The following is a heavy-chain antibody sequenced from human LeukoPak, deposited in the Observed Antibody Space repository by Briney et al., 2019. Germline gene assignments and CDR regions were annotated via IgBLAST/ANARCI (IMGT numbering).Heavy chain of an antibody. CDR1: GFTFSSYW. J-gene: IGHJ4*02. D-gene: IGHD4-17*01. V-gene: IGHV3-74*01. CDR2: IYSDGSST. Sequence: GGSLRLSCAASGFTFSSYWMHWVRQAPGKGLVWVSRIYSDGSSTNYADSVKGRFTVSRDNSKNTLYLQMNSLRVEDTAVYYCARRGESTNYGDYRFDSWGQGTLVIVSS. CDR3: ARRGESTNYGDYRFDS.